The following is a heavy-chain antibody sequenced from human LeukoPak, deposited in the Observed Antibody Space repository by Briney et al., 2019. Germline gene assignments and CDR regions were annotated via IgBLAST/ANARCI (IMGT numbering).Heavy chain of an antibody. Sequence: PSETLSLTCTVSGGSISSYYWSWIRQPPGKGLEWIGYIYYSGSTNYNPSLKRRVTISVDTSKNQFSLKLSSVTAADTAVDYCARDIGYGSLGYYYMDVWGKGTTVTVSS. CDR2: IYYSGST. CDR1: GGSISSYY. V-gene: IGHV4-59*01. J-gene: IGHJ6*03. D-gene: IGHD3-10*01. CDR3: ARDIGYGSLGYYYMDV.